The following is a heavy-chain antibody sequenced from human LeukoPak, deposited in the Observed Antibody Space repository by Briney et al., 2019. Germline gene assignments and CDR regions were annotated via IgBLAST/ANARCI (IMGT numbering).Heavy chain of an antibody. CDR1: GFTFSSYG. J-gene: IGHJ4*02. Sequence: GGSLRLSCAASGFTFSSYGMHWVRQAPGKGLEWVAVISYDGSNKYYADSVKGRFTISRDNSKNTLYLQMNSLRAGDTAVYYCAKDPYYGSGSYYNAGEYYFDYWGQGTLVTVSS. D-gene: IGHD3-10*01. CDR3: AKDPYYGSGSYYNAGEYYFDY. CDR2: ISYDGSNK. V-gene: IGHV3-30*18.